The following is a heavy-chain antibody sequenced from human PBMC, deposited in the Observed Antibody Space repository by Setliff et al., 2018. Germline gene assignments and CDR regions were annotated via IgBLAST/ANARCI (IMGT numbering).Heavy chain of an antibody. CDR1: GYTFTSYG. CDR2: ISAYNGNT. V-gene: IGHV1-18*01. D-gene: IGHD6-13*01. Sequence: GASVKVSCKASGYTFTSYGISWVRQAPGQGLEWMGWISAYNGNTNYAQKLQGRVTMTTDTSTSTAYMELRSLRSDDTAVYYCARGAYSSSWYVGGVYGYWGQGTLVTVSS. J-gene: IGHJ4*02. CDR3: ARGAYSSSWYVGGVYGY.